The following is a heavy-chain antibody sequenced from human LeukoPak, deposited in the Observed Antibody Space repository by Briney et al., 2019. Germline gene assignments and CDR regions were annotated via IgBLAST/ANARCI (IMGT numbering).Heavy chain of an antibody. V-gene: IGHV4-61*02. CDR2: IYTSGNT. D-gene: IGHD3-22*01. Sequence: SETLSLTCTVSSGSISSGSYYWSWIRQPAGKGLEWIGRIYTSGNTNYNPSLKSRVTISVDTSKNQFSLKLSSVTAADTAVYYCARARVNYHDSSGYYQDPPYYFDYWGQGTLVTVSS. J-gene: IGHJ4*02. CDR1: SGSISSGSYY. CDR3: ARARVNYHDSSGYYQDPPYYFDY.